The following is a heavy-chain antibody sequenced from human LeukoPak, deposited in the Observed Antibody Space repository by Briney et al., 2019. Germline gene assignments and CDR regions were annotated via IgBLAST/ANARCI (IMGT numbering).Heavy chain of an antibody. Sequence: GGSLRLSCAASGFTFSSYAMHWVRQAPGKGLEWVAVISYDGSNKYYADSVKGRFTISRDNSKNTLYLQMNSLRAEDTAVYYCARDIESLLYCGGDCPPTGWGQGTLVTVSS. CDR1: GFTFSSYA. D-gene: IGHD2-21*02. V-gene: IGHV3-30-3*01. CDR2: ISYDGSNK. J-gene: IGHJ4*02. CDR3: ARDIESLLYCGGDCPPTG.